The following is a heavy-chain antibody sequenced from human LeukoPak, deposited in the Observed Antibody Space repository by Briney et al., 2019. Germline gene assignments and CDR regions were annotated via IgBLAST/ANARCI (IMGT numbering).Heavy chain of an antibody. Sequence: PSETLSLTCTVSGASINSYYWSWIRQPPGKGLEWIGRIYTSGSTNYNPSLKSRVTMSVDTSKNQFSLKLSSVTAADTAVYYCARGGSSSWVYWGQGTLVTVSS. CDR2: IYTSGST. J-gene: IGHJ4*02. CDR3: ARGGSSSWVY. V-gene: IGHV4-4*07. D-gene: IGHD6-13*01. CDR1: GASINSYY.